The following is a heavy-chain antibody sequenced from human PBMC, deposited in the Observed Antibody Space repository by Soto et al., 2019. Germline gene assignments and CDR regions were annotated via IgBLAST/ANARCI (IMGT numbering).Heavy chain of an antibody. J-gene: IGHJ4*02. V-gene: IGHV3-30*18. CDR3: AKDRVGGTFYTPLGF. D-gene: IGHD6-19*01. CDR1: GLNFDNYG. Sequence: GGSLRLSCQASGLNFDNYGMHWVRQAPGKGLEWVAVITYDGSNKYYADSVKGRFTISRDNSKNTLSLHLNTLKPEDTAVYHCAKDRVGGTFYTPLGFWGQGTLVTVSS. CDR2: ITYDGSNK.